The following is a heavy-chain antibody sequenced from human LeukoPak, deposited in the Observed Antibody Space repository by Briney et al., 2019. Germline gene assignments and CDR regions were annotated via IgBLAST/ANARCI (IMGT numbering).Heavy chain of an antibody. Sequence: GGSLRLSCAASGFTFSSYAMHWVRQAPGKGLEWVAVISYDGSNKYYGDSVKGRFTISRDNAKNSLYLQMNSLRAEDTAVYYCARDLYRIVVVPHYFDYWGQGTLVTVSS. CDR3: ARDLYRIVVVPHYFDY. V-gene: IGHV3-30*04. CDR2: ISYDGSNK. D-gene: IGHD3-22*01. CDR1: GFTFSSYA. J-gene: IGHJ4*02.